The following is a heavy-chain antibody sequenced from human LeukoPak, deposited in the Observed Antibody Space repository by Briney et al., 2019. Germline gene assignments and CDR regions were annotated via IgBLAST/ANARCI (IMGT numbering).Heavy chain of an antibody. CDR2: IGTAGDT. CDR1: GFTFSSYD. CDR3: ARGSDGSSTSPSYYMDV. J-gene: IGHJ6*03. V-gene: IGHV3-13*01. D-gene: IGHD2-2*01. Sequence: GGSLRLSCAASGFTFSSYDMHWVRQATGKGLEWVSAIGTAGDTYYPGSVKGRFTISRENAKNSLYLQMNSLRAGDTAVYYCARGSDGSSTSPSYYMDVWGKGTTVTISS.